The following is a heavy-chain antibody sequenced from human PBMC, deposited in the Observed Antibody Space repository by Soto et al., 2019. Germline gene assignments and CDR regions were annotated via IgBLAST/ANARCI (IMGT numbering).Heavy chain of an antibody. D-gene: IGHD2-8*01. CDR2: SNPKSGGT. Sequence: QVQLVQSGAEVKKPGASVRVSCKASGYSFTDYHIHWVRQAPGQGLEWLGRSNPKSGGTSPAQKLQGWVTMTRDRSISTVYMELTRLSADETAVYFCARGHSTDCSNGVGSFFDNHGMDVWGEGTTVTVCS. J-gene: IGHJ6*04. CDR3: ARGHSTDCSNGVGSFFDNHGMDV. V-gene: IGHV1-2*04. CDR1: GYSFTDYH.